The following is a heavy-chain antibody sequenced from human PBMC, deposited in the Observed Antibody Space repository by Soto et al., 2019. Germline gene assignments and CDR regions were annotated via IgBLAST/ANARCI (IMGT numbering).Heavy chain of an antibody. Sequence: EVQLVESGGVLVQPGGSLRLSCAASGLTVSSNYMSWVRQAPGKGLEWVSVIYSGGSTYYADSVKGRFTIARDNSKNTLYLQMNSLRAEDTAVYYCARDFYYYGSGTMGGYFDYWGQGTLVTVSS. CDR2: IYSGGST. D-gene: IGHD3-10*01. CDR1: GLTVSSNY. V-gene: IGHV3-66*01. CDR3: ARDFYYYGSGTMGGYFDY. J-gene: IGHJ4*02.